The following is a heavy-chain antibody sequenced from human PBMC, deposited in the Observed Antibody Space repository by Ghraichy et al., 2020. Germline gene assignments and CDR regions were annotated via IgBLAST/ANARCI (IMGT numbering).Heavy chain of an antibody. CDR1: GGSFSGYY. V-gene: IGHV4-34*01. D-gene: IGHD6-13*01. CDR2: INHSGST. Sequence: SETLSLTCAVYGGSFSGYYWSWIRQPPGKGLEWIGEINHSGSTNYNPSLKSRVTISVDTSKNQFSLKLSSVTAADTAVYYCARDRHIAALYYYYYYGMDVWGQGTTVTVS. CDR3: ARDRHIAALYYYYYYGMDV. J-gene: IGHJ6*02.